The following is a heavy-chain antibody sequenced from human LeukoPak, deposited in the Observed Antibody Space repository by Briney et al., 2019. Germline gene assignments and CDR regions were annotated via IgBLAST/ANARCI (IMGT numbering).Heavy chain of an antibody. D-gene: IGHD2-2*01. Sequence: TSEALSLTCAVSGGAFSNYFWTWIRQTPGKGLEWIAEINDSGSTNSNSSLRSRVAISLDTSKNQFSLRLTSVTAADTAVYYCARGQYCSTTTCYSARRYFDFRGQGTLVTVSS. J-gene: IGHJ4*02. CDR1: GGAFSNYF. CDR2: INDSGST. V-gene: IGHV4-34*01. CDR3: ARGQYCSTTTCYSARRYFDF.